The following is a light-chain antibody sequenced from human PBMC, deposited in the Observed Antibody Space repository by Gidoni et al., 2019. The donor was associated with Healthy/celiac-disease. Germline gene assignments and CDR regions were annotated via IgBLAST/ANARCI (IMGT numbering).Light chain of an antibody. CDR2: AAS. CDR1: QSISSY. J-gene: IGKJ2*01. V-gene: IGKV1-39*01. CDR3: QQSYSTPYT. Sequence: DIPMTQSPSSLSAFVGYRVTITCRESQSISSYLNWYQQKPGKAPKLLIYAASSLQSGVPSRFSGSGSGTDFTLTISSLQPEDFATYDCQQSYSTPYTFGQGTKLEIK.